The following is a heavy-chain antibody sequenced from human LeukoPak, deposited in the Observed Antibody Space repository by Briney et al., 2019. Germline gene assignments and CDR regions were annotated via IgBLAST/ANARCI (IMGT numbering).Heavy chain of an antibody. J-gene: IGHJ4*02. CDR1: RFTFSNYW. Sequence: GSLRLSCAASRFTFSNYWMNWVRQAPGKGLEWVSVIYIGGSTYNADSVKGRFTISRDNSKNTLYLQMNNLRAEDTAVYYCARGAVAAAGKRGAFDYWGQGTLVTVSS. CDR3: ARGAVAAAGKRGAFDY. D-gene: IGHD6-13*01. CDR2: IYIGGST. V-gene: IGHV3-66*01.